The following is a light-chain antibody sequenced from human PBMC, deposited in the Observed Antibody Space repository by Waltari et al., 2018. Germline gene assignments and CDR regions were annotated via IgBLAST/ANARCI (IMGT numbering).Light chain of an antibody. CDR1: QNIDKY. V-gene: IGKV1-39*01. CDR2: VAS. J-gene: IGKJ3*01. Sequence: DIQMTQSPSSLSASVGDRVTITCRASQNIDKYLNWYQQKPGKAPNLLIYVASTLQSGVPSRFSGMGSGTDFTLTINSLQPEDFATYYCQQSYSTLPFTFGPGTKVDVK. CDR3: QQSYSTLPFT.